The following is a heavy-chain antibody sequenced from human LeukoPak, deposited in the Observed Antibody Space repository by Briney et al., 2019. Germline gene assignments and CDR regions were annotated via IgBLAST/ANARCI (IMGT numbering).Heavy chain of an antibody. CDR3: ARRYCSGGSCYSQFDY. CDR1: GYSFPNYW. Sequence: GESLKISCKGSGYSFPNYWIGWVRQMPGKGLEWMGIIYPGDSDTRYSPSLQGHVTISADKSIGTAYLQWSSLRASDTAMYYCARRYCSGGSCYSQFDYWGQGTLVTVSS. D-gene: IGHD2-15*01. J-gene: IGHJ4*02. V-gene: IGHV5-51*01. CDR2: IYPGDSDT.